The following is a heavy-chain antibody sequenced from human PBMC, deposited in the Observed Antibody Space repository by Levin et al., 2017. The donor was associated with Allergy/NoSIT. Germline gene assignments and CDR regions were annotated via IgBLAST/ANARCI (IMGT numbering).Heavy chain of an antibody. Sequence: GESLKISCKASGYTFTSYFMHWVRQAPGQGLEWMAIINLSGGSTSYAQKFQGRVTMTRDTSTSTVYMELSSLRSEDTAVYYCARADTPMGNHYLDYWGQGTLVTVSS. D-gene: IGHD5-18*01. CDR3: ARADTPMGNHYLDY. V-gene: IGHV1-46*01. CDR1: GYTFTSYF. CDR2: INLSGGST. J-gene: IGHJ4*02.